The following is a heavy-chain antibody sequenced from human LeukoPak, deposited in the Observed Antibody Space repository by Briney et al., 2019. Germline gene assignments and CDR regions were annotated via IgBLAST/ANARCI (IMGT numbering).Heavy chain of an antibody. CDR2: IYYSGST. Sequence: SETLSLTCIVSGGSISSSSYYWGWIRQPPGKGLEWIGSIYYSGSTYYNPSLKSRVTISVDTSKNQFSLKLSSVTAADTAVYYCAKTNTSAEYFQHWGQGTLVTVSS. J-gene: IGHJ1*01. D-gene: IGHD2-2*01. V-gene: IGHV4-39*07. CDR1: GGSISSSSYY. CDR3: AKTNTSAEYFQH.